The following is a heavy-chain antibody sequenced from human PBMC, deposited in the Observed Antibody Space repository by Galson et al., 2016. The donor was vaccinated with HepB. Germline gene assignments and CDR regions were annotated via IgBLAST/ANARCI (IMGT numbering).Heavy chain of an antibody. J-gene: IGHJ5*02. CDR2: VIPLLDTT. Sequence: SVKVSCKASGATLSNNAISWLRQAPGQGLEWMGGVIPLLDTTDYAQRFKGRVTITADESTNTVHMELSSLRSDDTAVYYCARGLGGGMSWFDPWGQGTLVTVSS. D-gene: IGHD3-16*01. V-gene: IGHV1-69*13. CDR1: GATLSNNA. CDR3: ARGLGGGMSWFDP.